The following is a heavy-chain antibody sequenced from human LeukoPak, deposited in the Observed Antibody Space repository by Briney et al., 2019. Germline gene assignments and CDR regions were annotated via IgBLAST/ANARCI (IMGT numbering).Heavy chain of an antibody. CDR2: ISFDGTNK. J-gene: IGHJ4*02. Sequence: GGSLRLSCAASGFIFSRYGMHWVRQAPGKGLEWVAIISFDGTNKYYADSVKGRFTISRDNSKNTLYLQMDSLRAEDTAVYYCAKGGYYERPWYFDYWGQGTLVTVSS. D-gene: IGHD3-22*01. CDR1: GFIFSRYG. V-gene: IGHV3-30*18. CDR3: AKGGYYERPWYFDY.